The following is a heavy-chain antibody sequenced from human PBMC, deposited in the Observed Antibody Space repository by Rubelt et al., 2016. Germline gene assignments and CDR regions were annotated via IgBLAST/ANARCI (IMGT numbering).Heavy chain of an antibody. J-gene: IGHJ5*02. V-gene: IGHV4-34*01. CDR2: INNSGST. D-gene: IGHD2-15*01. Sequence: QVQLQQWGAGLLKPSETLSLTCDVYGGSFSGYYWSWIRQPPGKGLEWIGEINNSGSTNYNPSLKRRVTISVATSTNQSSRTRSAVTAAYTAVYYGARGYCSGGSCFPKDNWFDPWGQGTLVTVSS. CDR3: ARGYCSGGSCFPKDNWFDP. CDR1: GGSFSGYY.